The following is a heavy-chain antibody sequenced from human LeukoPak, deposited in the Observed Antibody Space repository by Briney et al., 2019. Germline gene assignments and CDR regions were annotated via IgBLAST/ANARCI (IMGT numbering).Heavy chain of an antibody. J-gene: IGHJ4*02. CDR3: ARDPGIAAATGLFDY. CDR1: GFTFSSYA. CDR2: ISYDGSNK. V-gene: IGHV3-30-3*01. D-gene: IGHD6-13*01. Sequence: GGSLRLSCAASGFTFSSYAMHWVRQAPGKGVEGVAVISYDGSNKYYADSVKGRFTISRDNSKNTLYLQMNSLRAEDTAVYYCARDPGIAAATGLFDYWGQGTLVTVSS.